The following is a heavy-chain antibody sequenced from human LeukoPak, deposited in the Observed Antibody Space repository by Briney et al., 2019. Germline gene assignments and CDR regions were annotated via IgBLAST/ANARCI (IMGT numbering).Heavy chain of an antibody. CDR1: GFTFSDHW. CDR2: ISSSGSTI. CDR3: ARKISGSYYEYLDY. J-gene: IGHJ4*02. V-gene: IGHV3-11*04. D-gene: IGHD1-26*01. Sequence: GGSLRLSCAASGFTFSDHWMSWVRQAPGKGLEWVSYISSSGSTIYYADSVKGRFTVSRDNPKSSLYLQMYSLRAEDTAIYYCARKISGSYYEYLDYWGQGTLVTVSS.